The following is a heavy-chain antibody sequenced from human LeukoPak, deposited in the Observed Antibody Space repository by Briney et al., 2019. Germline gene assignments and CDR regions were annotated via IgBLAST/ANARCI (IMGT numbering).Heavy chain of an antibody. V-gene: IGHV1-2*02. CDR1: GYIFTGYY. CDR3: ARDIVNHYYYYMDV. J-gene: IGHJ6*03. Sequence: ASVKVSCKASGYIFTGYYVHWVRQAPRQGLEWMGWINPNSGGTNYAQKFQGRVTMTRDTSISTAYMELSRLRSDDTAVYYCARDIVNHYYYYMDVWGKGTTVTVSS. CDR2: INPNSGGT. D-gene: IGHD1-26*01.